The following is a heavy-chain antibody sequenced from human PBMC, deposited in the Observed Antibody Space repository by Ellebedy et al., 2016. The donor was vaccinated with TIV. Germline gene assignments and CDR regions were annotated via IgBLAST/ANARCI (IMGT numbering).Heavy chain of an antibody. D-gene: IGHD5-24*01. CDR3: ARMDYNFGRPYDF. CDR1: GGSIGSTTYY. Sequence: MPSETLSLTCTVSGGSIGSTTYYWGWVRQPPEKGLEWIGNIYYSGTIYYSPSLKSRITISVDTSKNQFSLKLNSVTDADTAVYYCARMDYNFGRPYDFWGQGIQVTVSS. V-gene: IGHV4-39*01. CDR2: IYYSGTI. J-gene: IGHJ4*02.